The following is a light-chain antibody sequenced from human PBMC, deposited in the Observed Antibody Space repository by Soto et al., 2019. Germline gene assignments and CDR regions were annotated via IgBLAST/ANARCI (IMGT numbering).Light chain of an antibody. V-gene: IGKV1-5*01. CDR2: DAS. Sequence: IQMTQSPSTLSASVGARVTITCRASQSISSWLAWYHQRQGKAPKLLIYDASSLESGVPSRFRGSGSGTELTITISSLQPDDFATYYCQQYNSYSLTFGGGTKVDIK. J-gene: IGKJ4*01. CDR1: QSISSW. CDR3: QQYNSYSLT.